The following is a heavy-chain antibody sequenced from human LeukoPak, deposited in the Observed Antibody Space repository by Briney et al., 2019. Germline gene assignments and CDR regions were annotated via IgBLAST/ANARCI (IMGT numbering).Heavy chain of an antibody. CDR1: GGSISSGGYY. J-gene: IGHJ5*02. CDR3: ARAGGMGDFWSGYYHQNWFDP. D-gene: IGHD3-3*01. Sequence: PSETLSLTCTVSGGSISSGGYYWSWIRQHPGKGLEWIGYIYYSGSTYYNPSLKSRVTISVDTSKNQFPLKLSSVTAADTAVYYCARAGGMGDFWSGYYHQNWFDPWGQGTLVTVSS. CDR2: IYYSGST. V-gene: IGHV4-31*03.